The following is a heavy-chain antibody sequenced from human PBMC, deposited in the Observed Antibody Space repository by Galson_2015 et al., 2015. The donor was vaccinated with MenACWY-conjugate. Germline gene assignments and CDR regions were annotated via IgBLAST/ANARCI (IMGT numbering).Heavy chain of an antibody. CDR1: GFTFRTYW. D-gene: IGHD1-26*01. Sequence: LRLSCAASGFTFRTYWKDWVRQAPGKGVVWGSRNNRDGRSTSHADSVEGRLTISRDNAKKTLYLQMNSLRAEDTAVYYCARLGGNYRSTSHFDYWGQGTLVTVSS. V-gene: IGHV3-74*01. CDR3: ARLGGNYRSTSHFDY. J-gene: IGHJ4*02. CDR2: NNRDGRST.